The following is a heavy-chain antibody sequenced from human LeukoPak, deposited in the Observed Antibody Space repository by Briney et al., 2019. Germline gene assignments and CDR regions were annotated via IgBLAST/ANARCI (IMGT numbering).Heavy chain of an antibody. CDR3: ARDPPIRIYSGYAITPLGY. CDR2: INPNSGGT. Sequence: ASVKVFCKASGYTFTGYYMHWVRQAPGQGLEWMGWINPNSGGTNYAQKFQGRVTMTRDTSISTAYMELSRLRSDDTAVYYCARDPPIRIYSGYAITPLGYWGQGTLVTVSS. D-gene: IGHD5-12*01. CDR1: GYTFTGYY. J-gene: IGHJ4*02. V-gene: IGHV1-2*02.